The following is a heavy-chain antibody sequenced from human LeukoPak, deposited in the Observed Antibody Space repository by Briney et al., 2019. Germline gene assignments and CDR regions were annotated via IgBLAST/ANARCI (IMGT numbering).Heavy chain of an antibody. CDR3: ARGDILTGYDY. V-gene: IGHV4-38-2*02. CDR2: IYHSGST. CDR1: GYSISSGYY. J-gene: IGHJ4*02. Sequence: KPSETLSLTCTVSGYSISSGYYWGWIRPPPGKGLEWIGSIYHSGSTNYNPSLKSRVTISVDTSKNQFSLKLSSVTAADTAVYYCARGDILTGYDYWGQGTLVTVSS. D-gene: IGHD3-9*01.